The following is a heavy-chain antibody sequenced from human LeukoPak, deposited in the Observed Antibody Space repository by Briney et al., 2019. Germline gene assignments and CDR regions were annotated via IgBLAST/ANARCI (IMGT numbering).Heavy chain of an antibody. J-gene: IGHJ3*02. V-gene: IGHV3-21*01. CDR2: IRSSSSYI. D-gene: IGHD3-3*01. Sequence: PGGSLRLSCAASGFTFSSYSMSWVRQAPGKGLEWVSSIRSSSSYIYHADSVKVRFTISRDNAKNSLYLKMNSLRAEDTAVYYCARKPDFWSGSDAFDIWGQGTMVTVSS. CDR3: ARKPDFWSGSDAFDI. CDR1: GFTFSSYS.